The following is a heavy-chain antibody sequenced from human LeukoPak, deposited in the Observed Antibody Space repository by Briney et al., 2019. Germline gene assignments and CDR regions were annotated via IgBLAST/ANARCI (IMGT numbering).Heavy chain of an antibody. CDR3: ARGRDYYDSSGYYPAGYFDY. Sequence: SGGSLRLSCAASGFTFSSYGMHWVRQAPGKGLEWVAVISYDGSNKYYADSVKGRFTISRDNSKNTLYLQMNSLRAEDTAVYYCARGRDYYDSSGYYPAGYFDYWGQGTLVTVSS. CDR1: GFTFSSYG. D-gene: IGHD3-22*01. J-gene: IGHJ4*02. V-gene: IGHV3-30*03. CDR2: ISYDGSNK.